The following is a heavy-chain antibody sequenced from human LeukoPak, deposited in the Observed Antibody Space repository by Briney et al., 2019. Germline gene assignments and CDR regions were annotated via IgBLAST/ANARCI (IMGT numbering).Heavy chain of an antibody. V-gene: IGHV4-34*01. CDR2: INHSGST. J-gene: IGHJ6*02. D-gene: IGHD2-2*02. CDR3: ARGTYCSSTSCYTRYYYYYGMDV. Sequence: SETLSLTCAVYGGSFSGYYWNWIRQPPGKGLEWIGEINHSGSTNYNPSLKSRVTISVDTSKNQFSLKLSSVTAADTAVYYCARGTYCSSTSCYTRYYYYYGMDVWGQGTTVIVSS. CDR1: GGSFSGYY.